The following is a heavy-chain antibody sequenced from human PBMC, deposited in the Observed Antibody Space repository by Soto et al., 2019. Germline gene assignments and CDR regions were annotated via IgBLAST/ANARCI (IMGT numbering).Heavy chain of an antibody. CDR2: INQDGSEK. Sequence: GGSLRLSCAASGFTFSSYWMSWVRQAPGKGLEWVANINQDGSEKYYVDSVKGRFTISRDNAKSSLYLQVNSLRAEDTAVYYCARDGVEAGLYLDNWGQGTLVTVSS. CDR3: ARDGVEAGLYLDN. CDR1: GFTFSSYW. D-gene: IGHD6-19*01. J-gene: IGHJ4*02. V-gene: IGHV3-7*01.